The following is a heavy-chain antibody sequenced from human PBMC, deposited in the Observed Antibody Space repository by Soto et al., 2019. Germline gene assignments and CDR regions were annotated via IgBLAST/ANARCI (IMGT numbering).Heavy chain of an antibody. CDR3: ARGDCTGAYCYSWPFNYGVDV. V-gene: IGHV3-33*08. CDR1: GFTFNTYG. Sequence: QVQLVESGGGVVQPGGSLRLSCTTSGFTFNTYGMCWVRQAPGKGLEWVAIIWYDGSNKYYGDSVKGRFTISRDNSKNTLYLQMNSLRAEDTALYYCARGDCTGAYCYSWPFNYGVDVWGQGTTVTVSS. D-gene: IGHD2-15*01. J-gene: IGHJ6*02. CDR2: IWYDGSNK.